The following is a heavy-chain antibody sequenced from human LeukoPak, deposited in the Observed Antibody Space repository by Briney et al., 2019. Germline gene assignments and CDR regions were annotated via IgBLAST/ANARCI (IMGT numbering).Heavy chain of an antibody. V-gene: IGHV4-39*01. Sequence: SETLSLTCTVSGGSISSYYWGWIRQPPGKGLEWIGSIYYSGSTYYNPSLKSRVTISVDTSKNQFSLKLSSVTAADTAVYYCARQEYNWNDVGGWFDPWGQGTLVTVSS. CDR3: ARQEYNWNDVGGWFDP. CDR2: IYYSGST. J-gene: IGHJ5*02. CDR1: GGSISSYY. D-gene: IGHD1-20*01.